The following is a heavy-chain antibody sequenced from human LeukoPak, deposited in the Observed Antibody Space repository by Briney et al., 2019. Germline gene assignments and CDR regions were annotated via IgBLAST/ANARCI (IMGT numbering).Heavy chain of an antibody. CDR2: ISGSGGST. V-gene: IGHV3-23*01. Sequence: GGSLRLSYAASGFTFSSYAMSWVRQAPGKVLEGVSAISGSGGSTYYADSVKGRFTISRDNSKNTLYLQMNSLRAEDTAVYYCAKLGRYCSSTSCYYFDYWGQGTLVTVSS. CDR1: GFTFSSYA. D-gene: IGHD2-2*01. J-gene: IGHJ4*02. CDR3: AKLGRYCSSTSCYYFDY.